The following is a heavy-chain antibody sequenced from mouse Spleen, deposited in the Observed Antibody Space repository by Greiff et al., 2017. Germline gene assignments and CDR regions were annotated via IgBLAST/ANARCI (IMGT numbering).Heavy chain of an antibody. D-gene: IGHD4-1*01. CDR2: ISYDGSN. Sequence: EVKLVESGPGLVKPSQSLSLTCSVTGYSITSGYYWNWIRQFPGNKLEWMGYISYDGSNNYNPSLKNRISITRDTSKNQFFLKLNSVTTEDTATYYCARGYNWAPFDYWGQGTTLTVSS. CDR1: GYSITSGYY. V-gene: IGHV3-6*01. CDR3: ARGYNWAPFDY. J-gene: IGHJ2*01.